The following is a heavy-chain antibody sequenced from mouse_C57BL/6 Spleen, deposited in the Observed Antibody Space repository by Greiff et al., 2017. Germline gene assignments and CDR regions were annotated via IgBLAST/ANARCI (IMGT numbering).Heavy chain of an antibody. CDR1: GFSLTSYG. CDR3: ARGYDYESWFAY. D-gene: IGHD2-4*01. V-gene: IGHV2-2*01. CDR2: IWSGGST. Sequence: QLQQSGPGLVQPSQSLSITCTVSGFSLTSYGVHWVRQSPGKGLEWLGVIWSGGSTDYNAAFISRLSISKDNSKSQVFFKMNSLQADDTAIYYCARGYDYESWFAYWGQGTLVTVAA. J-gene: IGHJ3*01.